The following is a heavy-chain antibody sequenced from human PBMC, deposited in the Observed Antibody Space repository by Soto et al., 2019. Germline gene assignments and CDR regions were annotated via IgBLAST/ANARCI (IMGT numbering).Heavy chain of an antibody. V-gene: IGHV2-5*02. D-gene: IGHD1-1*01. J-gene: IGHJ5*02. Sequence: QITLKESGPTVVKPTQTLTLTCSFSGFSLSSDGVGVGWIRQPPGKAPEWLALIYWDDDTRYSPSLKSRLTTTXDXXKNQVVLTMTNMDPVDTATYYCAHSSLHYKKWFDPWGQGTLVIVSS. CDR2: IYWDDDT. CDR1: GFSLSSDGVG. CDR3: AHSSLHYKKWFDP.